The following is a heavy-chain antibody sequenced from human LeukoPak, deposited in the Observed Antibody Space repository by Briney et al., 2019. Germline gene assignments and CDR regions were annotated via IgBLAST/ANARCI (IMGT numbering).Heavy chain of an antibody. J-gene: IGHJ4*02. CDR3: ARADIVALQRWDFDY. D-gene: IGHD5-12*01. CDR2: ISSSSSYI. CDR1: GFTFSSYS. V-gene: IGHV3-21*01. Sequence: GGSLRLSCAASGFTFSSYSMNWVRQAPGKGLEWASSISSSSSYIYYADSVKGRFTISRDNAKNSLYLQMNSLRAEDTAVYYCARADIVALQRWDFDYWGQGTLVTVSS.